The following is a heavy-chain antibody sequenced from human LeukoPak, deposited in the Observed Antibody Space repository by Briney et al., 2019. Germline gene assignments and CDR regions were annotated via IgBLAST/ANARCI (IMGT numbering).Heavy chain of an antibody. CDR1: GYTFTGYY. D-gene: IGHD5-12*01. CDR3: ARAGGYERTFDY. J-gene: IGHJ4*02. CDR2: INPNSGGT. Sequence: ASVKVSCKASGYTFTGYYMHWVRQAPGRGLEWMGWINPNSGGTNYAQKLQGRVTMTTDTSTSTAYMELRSLRSDDTAVYYCARAGGYERTFDYWGQGTLVTVSS. V-gene: IGHV1-2*02.